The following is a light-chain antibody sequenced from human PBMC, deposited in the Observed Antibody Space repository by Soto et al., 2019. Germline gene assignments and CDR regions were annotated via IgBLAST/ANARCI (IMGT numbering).Light chain of an antibody. J-gene: IGKJ1*01. V-gene: IGKV3-11*01. CDR1: QGVTNY. CDR3: QQRSDSTWT. CDR2: DVS. Sequence: IELTHSPAAMSLSPGGRDTLSCRASQGVTNYLAWYQQKPGQAPRLLVYDVSNRATGIPARFSGGGSGTDFTITISNLETEDFEVYYCQQRSDSTWTFGHGTQVDIK.